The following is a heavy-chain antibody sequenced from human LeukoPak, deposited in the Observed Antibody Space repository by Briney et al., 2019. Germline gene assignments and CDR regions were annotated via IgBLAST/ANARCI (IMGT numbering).Heavy chain of an antibody. V-gene: IGHV4-34*01. Sequence: SETLSLTCAVYGGSFSGYYWSWIRQPPGKGLEWIGEINHSGSTNYNPSLKSRVTISVDTSKNQFSLKLSSVTAADTAVYYCARGLWFLGYFDYWGQGTLVTVSS. CDR2: INHSGST. CDR3: ARGLWFLGYFDY. J-gene: IGHJ4*02. D-gene: IGHD3-10*01. CDR1: GGSFSGYY.